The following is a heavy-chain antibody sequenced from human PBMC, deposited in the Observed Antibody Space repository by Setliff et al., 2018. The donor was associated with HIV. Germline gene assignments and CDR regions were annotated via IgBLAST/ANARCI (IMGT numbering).Heavy chain of an antibody. D-gene: IGHD3-3*01. CDR2: ISTYNGNT. V-gene: IGHV7-4-1*01. CDR1: GYTFTSYG. CDR3: TRDHTPPPNYDFWSGQLDLRNIFYYMDV. J-gene: IGHJ6*03. Sequence: ASVKVSCKASGYTFTSYGISWVRQAPGQGLEWMGWISTYNGNTNYAHGFTGRFVFSVDTPVSTAYLQIFSLKAEDTAVYYCTRDHTPPPNYDFWSGQLDLRNIFYYMDVWGTGSPVTVS.